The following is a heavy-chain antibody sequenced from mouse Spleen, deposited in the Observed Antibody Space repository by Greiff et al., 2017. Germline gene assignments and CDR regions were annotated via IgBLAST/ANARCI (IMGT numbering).Heavy chain of an antibody. Sequence: EVQRVESGGGLVQPGGSRKLSCAASGFTFSSFGMHWVRQAPEKGLEWVAYISSGSSTIYYADTVKGRFTISRDNPKNTLFLQMTSLRSEDTAMYYCARSAYYGNYLYYAMDYWGQGTSVTVSS. CDR2: ISSGSSTI. CDR3: ARSAYYGNYLYYAMDY. V-gene: IGHV5-17*02. J-gene: IGHJ4*01. CDR1: GFTFSSFG. D-gene: IGHD2-10*01.